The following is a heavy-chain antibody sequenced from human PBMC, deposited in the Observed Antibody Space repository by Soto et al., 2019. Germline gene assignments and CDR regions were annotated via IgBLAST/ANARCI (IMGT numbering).Heavy chain of an antibody. J-gene: IGHJ4*02. CDR1: GGSXXXXXXX. CDR2: IYDSGNT. CDR3: ASGLSGDKVDQ. D-gene: IGHD2-21*01. Sequence: QVQLQESGPGLVKPSQTLSLTCTVSGGSXXXXXXXXXXXXXXXXKGLEWIGHIYDSGNTYNNPSLKSRXTXSXXTSKNXXXLXXXSVXAAXTAVYYCASGLSGDKVDQWGQGTLVTVSS. V-gene: IGHV4-30-4*01.